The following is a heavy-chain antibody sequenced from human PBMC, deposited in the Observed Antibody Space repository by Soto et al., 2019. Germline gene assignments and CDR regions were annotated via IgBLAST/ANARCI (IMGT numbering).Heavy chain of an antibody. D-gene: IGHD3-22*01. CDR2: INPNRGGT. Sequence: ASVKVSCKASGYTFPSYYMPWVRQAPGQGLEWKRWINPNRGGTNYAQKYQGWVTMTRDTSISPAYMELSRLRSDDTAVYYCARETLPRYYYDSSGQFAFDIWGQGTMVTVSS. V-gene: IGHV1-2*04. J-gene: IGHJ3*02. CDR3: ARETLPRYYYDSSGQFAFDI. CDR1: GYTFPSYY.